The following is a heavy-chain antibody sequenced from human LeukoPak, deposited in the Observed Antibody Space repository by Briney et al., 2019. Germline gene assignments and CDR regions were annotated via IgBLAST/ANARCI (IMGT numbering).Heavy chain of an antibody. V-gene: IGHV1-69*13. CDR2: IIPIFGTA. CDR1: GGTFISYA. D-gene: IGHD5/OR15-5a*01. J-gene: IGHJ4*01. CDR3: ARVISDCANFNCFKGYFGY. Sequence: ASVKVSCKASGGTFISYAISWVRQAPGQGLEWMGGIIPIFGTANYAQKFQGRVTITADESTSTAYMELSSLRSEDTTIYFCARVISDCANFNCFKGYFGYWGQGTPVTVSS.